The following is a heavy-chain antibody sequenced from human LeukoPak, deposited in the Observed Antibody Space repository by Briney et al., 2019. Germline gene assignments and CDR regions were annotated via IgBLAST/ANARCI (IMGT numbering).Heavy chain of an antibody. CDR2: ISTYNGNT. J-gene: IGHJ4*02. D-gene: IGHD1-26*01. CDR1: GYTFSRNG. V-gene: IGHV1-18*01. Sequence: ASVKVSCKASGYTFSRNGITWVRQAPGQGLEWMGWISTYNGNTNSAQKFQGRVTMTTDTSTSTAYMELRSLRSDDTAVYYCARGGEKWELTIDYWGQGTLVTVSS. CDR3: ARGGEKWELTIDY.